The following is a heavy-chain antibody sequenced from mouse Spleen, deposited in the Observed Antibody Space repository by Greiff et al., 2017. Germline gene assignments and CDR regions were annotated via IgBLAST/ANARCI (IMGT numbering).Heavy chain of an antibody. CDR1: GYNFTSYW. CDR3: ARRELFFDY. Sequence: QVQLKQPGAELVMPGASVKLSCKASGYNFTSYWMHWVKQRPGQGLEWIGEIDPSDSYTNYNQKFKGKATLTVDKSSSTAYMQLSSLTSEDSAVYYCARRELFFDYWGQGTTLTVSS. J-gene: IGHJ2*01. CDR2: IDPSDSYT. V-gene: IGHV1-69*01.